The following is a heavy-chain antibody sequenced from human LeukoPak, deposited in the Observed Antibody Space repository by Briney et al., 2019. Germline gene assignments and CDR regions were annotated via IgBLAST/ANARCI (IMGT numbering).Heavy chain of an antibody. J-gene: IGHJ5*02. CDR3: AKESSSWFWNWFDP. Sequence: ASVKVSCKASGYTFTGYYMHWVRQAPGQGLEWMGWINPNSGGTNYAQKFQGRVTMTRDTSISTAYMELSRLRSDDTAVYYCAKESSSWFWNWFDPWGQGTLVTVSS. D-gene: IGHD6-13*01. V-gene: IGHV1-2*02. CDR1: GYTFTGYY. CDR2: INPNSGGT.